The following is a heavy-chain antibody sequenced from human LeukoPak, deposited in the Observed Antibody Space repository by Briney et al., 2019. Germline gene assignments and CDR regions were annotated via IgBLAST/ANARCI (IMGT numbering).Heavy chain of an antibody. CDR3: VRRGDASSGWGDHDY. CDR2: IGGSGDKT. D-gene: IGHD6-19*01. J-gene: IGHJ4*02. Sequence: GGSLGLSCAASGFTFNRNAISWVRQAPGKGLEWVSTIGGSGDKTFYADSVKGRFTISRDNSKNTLHLQMSSLTGEDTALYYCVRRGDASSGWGDHDYWGQGALVTVSS. V-gene: IGHV3-23*01. CDR1: GFTFNRNA.